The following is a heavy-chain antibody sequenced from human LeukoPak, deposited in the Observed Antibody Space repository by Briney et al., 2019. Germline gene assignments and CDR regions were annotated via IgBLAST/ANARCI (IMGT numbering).Heavy chain of an antibody. V-gene: IGHV1-18*04. J-gene: IGHJ4*02. D-gene: IGHD2-15*01. CDR2: ISAYNGNT. CDR3: ARVSAAGSMRGGSWNF. Sequence: ASVKVSCKASGYTFTSYGISWVRQAPGQGLEWMGWISAYNGNTNYAQKLQGRVTMTTDTFTSTAYMELRSLRSDDTAVYYCARVSAAGSMRGGSWNFWGQGTLVTVSS. CDR1: GYTFTSYG.